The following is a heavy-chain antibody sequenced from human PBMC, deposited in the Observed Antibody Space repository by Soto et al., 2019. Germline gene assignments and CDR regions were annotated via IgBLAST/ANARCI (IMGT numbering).Heavy chain of an antibody. D-gene: IGHD6-13*01. J-gene: IGHJ3*02. CDR1: GGSISSYY. V-gene: IGHV4-59*08. CDR3: ARRYSSAFDI. Sequence: QVQLQESGPGLVKPSETLSLTCTVSGGSISSYYWSWIRQPPGKGLEWIGYIYYSGSTNYNPSLXSXAXIXXDTSTNQFSLKLSSVTAADTAVYYCARRYSSAFDIWGQGTMVTVSS. CDR2: IYYSGST.